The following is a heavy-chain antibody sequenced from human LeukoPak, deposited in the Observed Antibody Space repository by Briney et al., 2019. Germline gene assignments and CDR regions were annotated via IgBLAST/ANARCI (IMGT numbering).Heavy chain of an antibody. CDR1: GYTFTSYD. J-gene: IGHJ6*02. V-gene: IGHV1-8*01. D-gene: IGHD2-15*01. CDR3: ARGRCRGGSCYYYGMDV. CDR2: MNPNSGNT. Sequence: ASVKVSCKASGYTFTSYDINWVRQATGQGLEWMGWMNPNSGNTGYAQKFQGRVTMTRNTSISTAYMELSSLRSEDTAVYYCARGRCRGGSCYYYGMDVWGQGTTVTVSS.